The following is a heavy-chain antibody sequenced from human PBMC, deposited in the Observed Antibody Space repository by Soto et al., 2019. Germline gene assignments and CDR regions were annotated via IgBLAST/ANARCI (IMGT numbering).Heavy chain of an antibody. CDR1: GGSINTFY. CDR3: ASEGSYRAYNFAHGIQLWSFDF. D-gene: IGHD5-18*01. J-gene: IGHJ4*02. Sequence: PSETLSLTCTVPGGSINTFYLSWVRHPAGKGLEWIGRMFSRGSTSFNPSLGSRVAMSLDTSKNHFSLNSRSVTAADVAVYYCASEGSYRAYNFAHGIQLWSFDFWGQGALGTVSS. CDR2: MFSRGST. V-gene: IGHV4-4*07.